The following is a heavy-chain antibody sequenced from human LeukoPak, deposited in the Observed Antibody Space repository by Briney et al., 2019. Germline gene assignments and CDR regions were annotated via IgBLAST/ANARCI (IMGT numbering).Heavy chain of an antibody. Sequence: TSMKVSCKASGFSFISFAIQWVRPARGQRLEWIGWIVVGSGNTKYAQKFQGRVTMTRDTSTSTVYMELSSLRSEDTAVYYCARGYYDSSGYLISYNWFDPWGQGTLVTVSS. CDR1: GFSFISFA. CDR2: IVVGSGNT. J-gene: IGHJ5*02. V-gene: IGHV1-58*02. D-gene: IGHD3-22*01. CDR3: ARGYYDSSGYLISYNWFDP.